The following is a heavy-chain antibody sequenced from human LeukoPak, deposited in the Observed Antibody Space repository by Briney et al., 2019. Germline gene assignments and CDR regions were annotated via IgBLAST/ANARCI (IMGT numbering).Heavy chain of an antibody. J-gene: IGHJ4*02. D-gene: IGHD2-2*01. CDR3: ARQLYCSSTSCYEAWFDY. CDR2: IHYSGST. Sequence: PSETLSLTCSVSGGSISSGSYYWAWIRQPPGKGLEWIGTIHYSGSTYYNPSLKSRVTISVDTSKNQFSLKLSSVTAADTAVYYCARQLYCSSTSCYEAWFDYWGQGTLVTVSS. CDR1: GGSISSGSYY. V-gene: IGHV4-39*01.